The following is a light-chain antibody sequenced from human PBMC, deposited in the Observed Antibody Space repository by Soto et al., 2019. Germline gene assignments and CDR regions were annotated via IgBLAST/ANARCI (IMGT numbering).Light chain of an antibody. Sequence: DIVLTQSPCTLSLSPGERATLSCRASQSVSSYLAWYQQKPGQAPRLLIYDASNRATGIPARFSGSGSGTDFTLTISRLEPEDFAVYYCQQYGSSPWTFGQGTKVDIK. V-gene: IGKV3-20*01. CDR1: QSVSSY. CDR3: QQYGSSPWT. J-gene: IGKJ1*01. CDR2: DAS.